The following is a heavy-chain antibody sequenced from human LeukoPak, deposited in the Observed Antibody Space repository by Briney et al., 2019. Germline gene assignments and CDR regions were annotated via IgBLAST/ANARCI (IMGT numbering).Heavy chain of an antibody. J-gene: IGHJ4*02. CDR2: IKKDGNEK. CDR3: AKDPPYYYDCKDY. Sequence: GGSLRLSCAASGFTFSSDWMSWVRQAPGKGLEWVANIKKDGNEKYYVDSVEGRFTISRDNAKSSLYLQMNSLRAEDTAVYYCAKDPPYYYDCKDYWGQGTLVTVSS. V-gene: IGHV3-7*03. D-gene: IGHD3-22*01. CDR1: GFTFSSDW.